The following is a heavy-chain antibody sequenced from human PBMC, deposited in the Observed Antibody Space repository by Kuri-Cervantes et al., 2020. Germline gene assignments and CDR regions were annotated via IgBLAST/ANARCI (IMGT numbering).Heavy chain of an antibody. V-gene: IGHV3-20*04. D-gene: IGHD5-18*01. Sequence: GESLKISCVASGFIFSNYGMTWVRQAPGKGLEWVSGINWNGGITGYADSVKGRFTIFRDNAKNSLYLQMNSLRAEDTALYYCARDRTEYSYGYGWFDPWGQGTLVTVSS. CDR2: INWNGGIT. J-gene: IGHJ5*02. CDR1: GFIFSNYG. CDR3: ARDRTEYSYGYGWFDP.